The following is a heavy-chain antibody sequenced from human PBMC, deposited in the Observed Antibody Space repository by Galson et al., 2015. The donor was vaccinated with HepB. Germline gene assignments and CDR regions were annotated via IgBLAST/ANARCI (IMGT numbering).Heavy chain of an antibody. D-gene: IGHD2-2*01. V-gene: IGHV3-21*01. J-gene: IGHJ3*02. CDR2: IATGNTHM. Sequence: SLRLSCAASGFTLNTYNMNWVRQAPGKGLEWVSFIATGNTHMKYAESVKGRFTISRDDAKNSLYLQMSSLRAEDTAIYYCARDLSTSRRAYDIWGQGTLVTVSS. CDR3: ARDLSTSRRAYDI. CDR1: GFTLNTYN.